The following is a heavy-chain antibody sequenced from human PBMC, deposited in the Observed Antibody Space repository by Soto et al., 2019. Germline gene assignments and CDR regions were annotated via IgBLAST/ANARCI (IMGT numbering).Heavy chain of an antibody. CDR3: ARTTAVPNTLRSRYFFDY. J-gene: IGHJ4*02. CDR2: VYYSGTT. CDR1: NCSVSNKAYY. V-gene: IGHV4-61*08. D-gene: IGHD4-17*01. Sequence: SETLSLTCSVSNCSVSNKAYYWGWIRQPPGKRLEWIGYVYYSGTTNYNPSLKSRVTISVDLSKNQFSLRLSSVTTADTALYYCARTTAVPNTLRSRYFFDYWGQGTLVNVSA.